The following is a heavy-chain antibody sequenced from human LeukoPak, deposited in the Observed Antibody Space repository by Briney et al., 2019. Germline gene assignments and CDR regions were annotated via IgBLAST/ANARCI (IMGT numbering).Heavy chain of an antibody. CDR2: IYSGGST. CDR3: ARTGWLQFAFDI. D-gene: IGHD5-24*01. J-gene: IGHJ3*02. V-gene: IGHV3-53*05. Sequence: GGSLRLSCAASGFTVSSNYMSWVRQAPGKGLEWVSVIYSGGSTYYADSVKGRFTISRDNSKNTLYLQMNSLRAADTAVYYCARTGWLQFAFDIWGQGTMVTVSS. CDR1: GFTVSSNY.